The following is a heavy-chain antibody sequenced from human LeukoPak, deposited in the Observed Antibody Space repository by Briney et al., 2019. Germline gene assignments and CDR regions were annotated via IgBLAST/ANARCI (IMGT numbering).Heavy chain of an antibody. CDR3: AGLPLAAAGRGYYYYYGMDV. Sequence: SETLSLTCTVSGGSISSYYWSWIRQPPGKGLEWIGYIYYSGSTNYNPSLKSRVTISVDTSKNQFSLKLSSVTAADTAVYYCAGLPLAAAGRGYYYYYGMDVWGQGTTVTVSS. D-gene: IGHD6-13*01. V-gene: IGHV4-59*08. J-gene: IGHJ6*02. CDR2: IYYSGST. CDR1: GGSISSYY.